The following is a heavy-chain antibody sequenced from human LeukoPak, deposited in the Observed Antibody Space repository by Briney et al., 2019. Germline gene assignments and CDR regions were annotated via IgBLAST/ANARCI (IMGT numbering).Heavy chain of an antibody. J-gene: IGHJ4*02. CDR3: ARRFLGVEFDY. CDR2: ITNSGST. CDR1: GASITSYY. Sequence: PSETLSLTCTVSGASITSYYWGWIRQPPVKGLEWIGSITNSGSTNYNPSLKSRVTISLDTSKNQFSLKLCSVTAADTAVYYCARRFLGVEFDYWGQGTLVTVSS. V-gene: IGHV4-59*01. D-gene: IGHD3-3*01.